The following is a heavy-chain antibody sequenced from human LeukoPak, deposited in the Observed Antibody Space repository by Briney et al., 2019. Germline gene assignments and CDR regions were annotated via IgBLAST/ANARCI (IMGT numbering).Heavy chain of an antibody. CDR3: AREDGAGFMDV. Sequence: SETLSLTCTVSGGSISSYYWSWIRQPPGKGLEWIGYIYYSGSTNYNPSLKSRVTISVDTSKNQFSLKLSSVTAADTAVYYCAREDGAGFMDVWGKGTTVTVSS. V-gene: IGHV4-59*12. CDR1: GGSISSYY. CDR2: IYYSGST. D-gene: IGHD6-19*01. J-gene: IGHJ6*03.